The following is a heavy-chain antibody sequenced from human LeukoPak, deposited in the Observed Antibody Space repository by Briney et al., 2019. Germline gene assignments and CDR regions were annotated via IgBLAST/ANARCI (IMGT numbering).Heavy chain of an antibody. Sequence: SETLSLTCTVSGGSISSGGYYWSWIRQPPGKGLEWIGYIYHSGSTYYNPSLKSRVTISVDGSKNQFSLKLSSVTAADTAVYYCASHWLERDWYFDLWGRGTLVTVSS. CDR2: IYHSGST. CDR3: ASHWLERDWYFDL. D-gene: IGHD5-12*01. V-gene: IGHV4-30-2*01. CDR1: GGSISSGGYY. J-gene: IGHJ2*01.